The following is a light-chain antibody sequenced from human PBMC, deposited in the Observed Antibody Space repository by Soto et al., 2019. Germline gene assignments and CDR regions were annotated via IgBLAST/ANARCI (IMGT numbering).Light chain of an antibody. V-gene: IGKV1-9*01. Sequence: IQLTQSPSSLSASVGDIVTITFRASQGISSYLGWYQQKPGKAPKLLIYAASNFQSGVPSRFSGSGSGTHFTLTISSLQPEDFAAYYCQQLHGYPITFGQGTRLEIK. J-gene: IGKJ5*01. CDR2: AAS. CDR1: QGISSY. CDR3: QQLHGYPIT.